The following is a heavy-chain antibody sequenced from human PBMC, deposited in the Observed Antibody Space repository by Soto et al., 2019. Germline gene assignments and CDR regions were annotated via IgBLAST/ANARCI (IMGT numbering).Heavy chain of an antibody. J-gene: IGHJ5*02. Sequence: QVQLVQSGPEVKKPGASVKVSCKASGYTFSNSGFSWMRQAPGQGLEWMGWISTYNGNTNYAQKFQGRLSMTTDTSTSTAFMELRTLRSDDTAVYYCARDEYNNGRNSLNPWGQGTLVTVTS. CDR2: ISTYNGNT. V-gene: IGHV1-18*01. CDR3: ARDEYNNGRNSLNP. CDR1: GYTFSNSG. D-gene: IGHD2-8*01.